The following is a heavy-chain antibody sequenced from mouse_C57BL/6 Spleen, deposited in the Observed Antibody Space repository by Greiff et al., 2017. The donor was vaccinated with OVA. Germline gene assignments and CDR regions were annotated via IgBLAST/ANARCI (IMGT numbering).Heavy chain of an antibody. CDR3: ASNWYFDY. D-gene: IGHD4-1*02. V-gene: IGHV5-17*01. J-gene: IGHJ2*01. Sequence: VMLVESGGGLVKPGGSLKLSCAASGFTFSDYGMHWVRQAPEKGLEWVAYISSGSSTIYYADTVKGRFTISRDNAKNTLFLQMTSLRSEDTAMYYCASNWYFDYWGQGTTLTVSS. CDR1: GFTFSDYG. CDR2: ISSGSSTI.